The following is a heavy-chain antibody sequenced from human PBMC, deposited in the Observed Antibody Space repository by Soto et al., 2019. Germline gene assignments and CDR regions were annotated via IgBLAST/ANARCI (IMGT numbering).Heavy chain of an antibody. CDR2: TYYSGTS. Sequence: SETLSLTCTVSGGSVTSYYWSWIRRPPGRGLEWIGYTYYSGTSNYNPALKSRVTFSVEASKNQLSLNLTSVTVADTAVYYCAKMLPIYWQLDSWGQGILVTVYS. CDR3: AKMLPIYWQLDS. V-gene: IGHV4-59*02. D-gene: IGHD5-12*01. CDR1: GGSVTSYY. J-gene: IGHJ5*01.